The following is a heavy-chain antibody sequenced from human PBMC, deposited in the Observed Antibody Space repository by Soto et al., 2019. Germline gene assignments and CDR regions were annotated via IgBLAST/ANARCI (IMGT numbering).Heavy chain of an antibody. V-gene: IGHV3-53*01. CDR2: VYAGGNT. Sequence: GGSLRLSCAASGFSVTSNYMTWVRQAPGKGLECVSVVYAGGNTYYPDSVKGRFTISSDNSKNTLFLQMNNLRAEDTAVYYCARVTTFYDILTSSYALNYFDYWGQGTRVTVSS. J-gene: IGHJ4*02. CDR1: GFSVTSNY. CDR3: ARVTTFYDILTSSYALNYFDY. D-gene: IGHD3-9*01.